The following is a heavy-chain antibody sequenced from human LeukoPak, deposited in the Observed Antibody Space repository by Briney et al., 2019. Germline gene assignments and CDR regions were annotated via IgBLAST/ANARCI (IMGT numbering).Heavy chain of an antibody. J-gene: IGHJ3*02. Sequence: SETLSLTCTVSGGSISSYYWSWIRQPPGKGLEWIGYIYYSGSTNYNPSLKSRVTISVDTSKNQFSLKLSSVTAADTAVYYCARHLPDDIVVVPAAPHAYDASDIWGQGTMVTVSS. D-gene: IGHD2-2*01. CDR3: ARHLPDDIVVVPAAPHAYDASDI. CDR2: IYYSGST. V-gene: IGHV4-59*08. CDR1: GGSISSYY.